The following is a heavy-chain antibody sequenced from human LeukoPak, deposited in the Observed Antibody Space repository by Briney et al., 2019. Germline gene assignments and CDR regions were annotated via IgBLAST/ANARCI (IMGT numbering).Heavy chain of an antibody. Sequence: SETLSLTCTVSGGSISSYYWSWIRQPPGKGLEWIGYIYYSGSTNYNPSLKSRVTISVDTSKNQFSLKLSSVTAADTAVYYCARGRNVLRYFDWQPIRDYYYYYMDVWGKGTTVTVS. CDR3: ARGRNVLRYFDWQPIRDYYYYYMDV. D-gene: IGHD3-9*01. J-gene: IGHJ6*03. CDR2: IYYSGST. CDR1: GGSISSYY. V-gene: IGHV4-59*01.